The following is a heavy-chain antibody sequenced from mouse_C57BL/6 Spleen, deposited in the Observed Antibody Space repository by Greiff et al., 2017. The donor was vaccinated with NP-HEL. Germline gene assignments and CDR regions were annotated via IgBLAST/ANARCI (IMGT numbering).Heavy chain of an antibody. Sequence: EVQLQQSGAELVRPGASVKLSCTASGFNIKDDYMHWVKQRPEQGLEWIGWIDPENGDTEYASKFQGKATITADTSSNTAYLQLSSLTSEDTAVYYCTTSYYYGSSYAYWGQGTLVTVSA. D-gene: IGHD1-1*01. J-gene: IGHJ3*01. CDR2: IDPENGDT. V-gene: IGHV14-4*01. CDR3: TTSYYYGSSYAY. CDR1: GFNIKDDY.